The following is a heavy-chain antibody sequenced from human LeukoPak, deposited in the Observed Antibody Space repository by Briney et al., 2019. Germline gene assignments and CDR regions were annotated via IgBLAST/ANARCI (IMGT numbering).Heavy chain of an antibody. J-gene: IGHJ4*02. D-gene: IGHD1-26*01. CDR1: GSRFTSYW. CDR3: ARLLARVGATRGFDY. Sequence: GASLKISCKGSGSRFTSYWIGWVRQMPGKGLEWMGIIYPGDSDTRYSPSFQGQVTISADKSISTAYLQWSSLKASDTAMYYCARLLARVGATRGFDYWGQGTLVTVSS. V-gene: IGHV5-51*01. CDR2: IYPGDSDT.